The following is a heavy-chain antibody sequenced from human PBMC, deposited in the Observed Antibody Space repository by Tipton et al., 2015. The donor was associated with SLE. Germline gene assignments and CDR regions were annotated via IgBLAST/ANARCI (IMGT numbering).Heavy chain of an antibody. CDR1: GGTFSSYA. CDR2: ISAYNGNT. CDR3: ARDPPGIAVAGDSGGTYDRTGSDY. Sequence: QSGAEVKKPGSSVKVSCKASGGTFSSYAISWVRQAPGQGLEWMGWISAYNGNTNYAQKLQGRVTMTTDTSTSTAYMELRSLRSDDTAVYYCARDPPGIAVAGDSGGTYDRTGSDYWGQGTLVTVSS. J-gene: IGHJ4*02. D-gene: IGHD6-19*01. V-gene: IGHV1-18*01.